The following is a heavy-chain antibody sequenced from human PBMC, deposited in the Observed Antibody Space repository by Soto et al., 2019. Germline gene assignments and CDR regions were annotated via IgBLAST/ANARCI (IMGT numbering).Heavy chain of an antibody. CDR1: GFTFSSYW. CDR3: AGDSDKSHSSRWSGRYFDY. Sequence: GGSLRLSCAASGFTFSSYWMSWVRQAPGKGLEWVANIKQDGSEKYYVDSVKGRFTISRDNAKNSLYLQMNSLRAEDTAVYYCAGDSDKSHSSRWSGRYFDYWGQGTLVTVSS. D-gene: IGHD6-13*01. J-gene: IGHJ4*02. CDR2: IKQDGSEK. V-gene: IGHV3-7*01.